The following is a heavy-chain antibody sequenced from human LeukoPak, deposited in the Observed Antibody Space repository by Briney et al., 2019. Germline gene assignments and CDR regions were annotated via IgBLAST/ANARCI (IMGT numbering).Heavy chain of an antibody. D-gene: IGHD1-20*01. CDR3: ASNNWPYVNWFDP. Sequence: ASVKVSCKASGYTFTSYDMNWVRQATGQGLEWMGWINPNSGNTGYAQKFQGRVTMTRNTSISTAYMELNSLKSEDTAVYYCASNNWPYVNWFDPWGQGALVIVSS. V-gene: IGHV1-8*01. CDR1: GYTFTSYD. CDR2: INPNSGNT. J-gene: IGHJ5*02.